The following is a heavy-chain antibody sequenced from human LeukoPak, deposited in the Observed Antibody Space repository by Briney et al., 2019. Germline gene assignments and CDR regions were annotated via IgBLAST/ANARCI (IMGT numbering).Heavy chain of an antibody. J-gene: IGHJ4*02. CDR3: ARYSSTFVYFEY. CDR1: GDSISNYY. CDR2: IYHSGSI. V-gene: IGHV4-59*08. Sequence: SETLSLTCTVSGDSISNYYWSWIRQSPGKGLEWIGYIYHSGSINYKSSLKSRVTMSRDTSKNQLSLRLSSVTAADTAVHYCARYSSTFVYFEYWGQGALVTVSS. D-gene: IGHD6-13*01.